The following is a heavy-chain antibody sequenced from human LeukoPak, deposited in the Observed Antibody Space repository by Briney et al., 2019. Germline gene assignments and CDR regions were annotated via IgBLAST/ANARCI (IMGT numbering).Heavy chain of an antibody. V-gene: IGHV3-9*01. Sequence: GRSLRLSCAASGFTFDDYAMHWVRQAPGKGLEWVSGISWNSGSIGYADSVKGRFTISRDNAKNSLYLQMNSLRAEDTALYYCAKDIGGSSSLFDYWGQGTLVTVSS. CDR3: AKDIGGSSSLFDY. J-gene: IGHJ4*02. CDR2: ISWNSGSI. D-gene: IGHD6-13*01. CDR1: GFTFDDYA.